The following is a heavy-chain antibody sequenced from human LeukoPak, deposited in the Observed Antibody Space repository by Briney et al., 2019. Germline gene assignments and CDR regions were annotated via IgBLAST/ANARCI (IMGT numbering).Heavy chain of an antibody. V-gene: IGHV3-7*01. J-gene: IGHJ4*02. CDR1: GFTFSRYW. CDR3: ARTQTYYDFWSGPSDPYFDY. Sequence: GGSLRLSCAASGFTFSRYWMSWVRQAPGKGLEWVANIKQDGSEKYYVDSVKGRFTISRDNAKNSLYLQMNSLRAEDTAVYYCARTQTYYDFWSGPSDPYFDYWGQGTLVTVSS. CDR2: IKQDGSEK. D-gene: IGHD3-3*01.